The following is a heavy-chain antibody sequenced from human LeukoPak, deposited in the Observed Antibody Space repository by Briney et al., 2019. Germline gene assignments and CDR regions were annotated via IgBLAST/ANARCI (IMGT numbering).Heavy chain of an antibody. D-gene: IGHD3-22*01. V-gene: IGHV3-23*01. CDR3: ATVPMGGYDSSGHKEDY. CDR2: ISGSGGST. CDR1: GFTFSSYA. J-gene: IGHJ4*02. Sequence: GGSLRLSCAASGFTFSSYAMSWVRQAPGKGLEWVSAISGSGGSTYYADSVKGRFTISRDNSKNTPYLQMNSLRAEDTAVYYCATVPMGGYDSSGHKEDYWGQGTLVTVSS.